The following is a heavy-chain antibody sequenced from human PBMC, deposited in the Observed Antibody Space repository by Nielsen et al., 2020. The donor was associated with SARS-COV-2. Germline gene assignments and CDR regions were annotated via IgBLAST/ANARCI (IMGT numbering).Heavy chain of an antibody. CDR1: GFTFSGSA. J-gene: IGHJ6*02. CDR2: IRSKANSYAT. D-gene: IGHD4-17*01. V-gene: IGHV3-73*01. Sequence: GGSLRLSCAASGFTFSGSAMHWVRQASGKGLEWVGRIRSKANSYATAYAASVKGRFTISRDDSKNTAYLQMNSLKTEDTAVYYCTQCGEGVDVCGQGTTVSVSS. CDR3: TQCGEGVDV.